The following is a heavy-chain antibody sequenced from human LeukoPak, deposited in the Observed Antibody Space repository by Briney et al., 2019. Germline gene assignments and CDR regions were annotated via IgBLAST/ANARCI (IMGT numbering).Heavy chain of an antibody. Sequence: SETLSLTCTVPLDSTTSNFWSWVRQPPGKGLEWIGEIHRSGSPNYNPSLQSRVTVSIDRSRNQIALELSSVTAADTAVYYCAREILGGFNPGAYWGQGTLVIVSS. CDR1: LDSTTSNF. CDR3: AREILGGFNPGAY. D-gene: IGHD1-14*01. V-gene: IGHV4-4*02. J-gene: IGHJ4*02. CDR2: IHRSGSP.